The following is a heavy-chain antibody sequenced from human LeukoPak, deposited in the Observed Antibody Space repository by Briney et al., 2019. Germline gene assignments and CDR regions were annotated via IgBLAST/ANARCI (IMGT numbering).Heavy chain of an antibody. J-gene: IGHJ5*02. CDR3: AREREVTDFWSGYHANWFDP. D-gene: IGHD3-3*01. CDR2: IWYDGSNK. V-gene: IGHV3-33*01. Sequence: PGGSLRLSCAASGFTFSSYGMPWVRQAPGKGLEWVAVIWYDGSNKYYADSVKGRFTISRDNSKNTLYLQMNSLRAEDTAVYYCAREREVTDFWSGYHANWFDPWGQGTLVTVSS. CDR1: GFTFSSYG.